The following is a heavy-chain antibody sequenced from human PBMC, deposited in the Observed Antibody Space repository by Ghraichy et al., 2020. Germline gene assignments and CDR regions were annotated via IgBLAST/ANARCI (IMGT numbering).Heavy chain of an antibody. CDR3: VRDFTATVLAVYIDRLDY. CDR2: INRDGGDK. J-gene: IGHJ4*01. V-gene: IGHV3-7*01. CDR1: GFRLSEYW. Sequence: GGSLRLSCEASGFRLSEYWMTWVRQAPGKGLEWVANINRDGGDKNYVDSVKGRFTISRDNAENSLYLEMNSLRDEDTAVYYCVRDFTATVLAVYIDRLDYWGHGTLVTVSS. D-gene: IGHD2-15*01.